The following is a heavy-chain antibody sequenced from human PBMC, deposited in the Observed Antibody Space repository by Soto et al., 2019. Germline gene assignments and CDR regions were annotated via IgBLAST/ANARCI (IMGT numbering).Heavy chain of an antibody. J-gene: IGHJ4*02. CDR1: GSRFSNPC. D-gene: IGHD1-1*01. V-gene: IGHV3-33*08. CDR2: IWSEGKNK. CDR3: VRGDNWNDEASDY. Sequence: PGGSLRLLCSASGSRFSNPCMHLVRQAPGQGLEWVAGIWSEGKNKYYSKSMKGRINKSRKKSKEKVKLQMKNMRAEDRAVYYCVRGDNWNDEASDYWGQGT.